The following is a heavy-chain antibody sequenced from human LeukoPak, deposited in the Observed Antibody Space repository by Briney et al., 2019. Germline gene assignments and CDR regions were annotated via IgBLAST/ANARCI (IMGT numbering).Heavy chain of an antibody. J-gene: IGHJ4*02. CDR3: ARAGYCSGGSCFRVYYFDS. V-gene: IGHV4-61*01. CDR2: FYYSGST. Sequence: SETLSLTCTVSGGSVTGGTYYWSWIRQPPGKGLERIGYFYYSGSTNFNPSLKSRVTISVDTSKNQFSLKLSSVTAADTAVYYCARAGYCSGGSCFRVYYFDSWGQGALVTVSS. CDR1: GGSVTGGTYY. D-gene: IGHD2-15*01.